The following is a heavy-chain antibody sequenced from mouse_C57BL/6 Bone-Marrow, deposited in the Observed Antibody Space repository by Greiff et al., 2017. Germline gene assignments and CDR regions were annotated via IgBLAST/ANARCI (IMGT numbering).Heavy chain of an antibody. D-gene: IGHD1-1*01. J-gene: IGHJ3*01. CDR1: GFTFTDYY. CDR3: ARSGGSSTAWFAY. CDR2: IRNKDNGYTK. Sequence: EVKLMESGGGLVQPGGSLSLSCAASGFTFTDYYMSWVRQPPGKALEWLGFIRNKDNGYTKEYSASVKGRFTISRDNSQSILYLQMNAQRAEDSAAGYCARSGGSSTAWFAYWGQGTLVTVSA. V-gene: IGHV7-3*01.